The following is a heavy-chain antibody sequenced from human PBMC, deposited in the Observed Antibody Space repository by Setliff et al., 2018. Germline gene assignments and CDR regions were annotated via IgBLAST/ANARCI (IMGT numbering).Heavy chain of an antibody. V-gene: IGHV3-7*01. D-gene: IGHD3-10*02. CDR3: LGAGTCSY. CDR2: INPEGSAR. CDR1: GFSFRNCW. Sequence: PGGSLRLSCVASGFSFRNCWVSWVRQAPGKGLEWLASINPEGSARYYVDSVKGRFTISRDNAKNSMSLQMSSLRSEDTALYYCLGAGTCSYWGQGTLVTVSS. J-gene: IGHJ4*02.